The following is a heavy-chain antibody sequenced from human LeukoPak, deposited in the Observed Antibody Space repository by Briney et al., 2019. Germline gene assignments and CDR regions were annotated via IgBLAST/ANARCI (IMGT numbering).Heavy chain of an antibody. CDR3: AKVGSSSSGLTGGWFDP. CDR2: ISSASDNYI. J-gene: IGHJ5*02. V-gene: IGHV3-21*04. CDR1: GFTFSTYN. Sequence: GGSLRLSCAASGFTFSTYNMNWVRQAPGKGLEWVSIISSASDNYIYYADSVKGRFTISRDNAKNTLYLQMNSLRAEDTAVYYCAKVGSSSSGLTGGWFDPWGQGTLVTVSS. D-gene: IGHD6-13*01.